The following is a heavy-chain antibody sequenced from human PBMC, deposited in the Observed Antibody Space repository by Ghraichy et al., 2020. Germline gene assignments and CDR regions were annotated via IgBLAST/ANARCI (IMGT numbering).Heavy chain of an antibody. D-gene: IGHD3-22*01. CDR3: ARYYDGSGHFDAFDI. V-gene: IGHV3-7*01. CDR1: GLTFSSDW. CDR2: INPDGSET. J-gene: IGHJ3*02. Sequence: GGSLRLSCAASGLTFSSDWMTWVRQAPGKGLEWVANINPDGSETYYVDSVKGRFTISRDNTKNSLHLQMNSLRAEVTAVYYCARYYDGSGHFDAFDIWGQGTMVTVSS.